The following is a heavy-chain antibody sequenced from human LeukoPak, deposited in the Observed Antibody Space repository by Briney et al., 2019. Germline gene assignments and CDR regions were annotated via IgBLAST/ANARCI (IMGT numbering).Heavy chain of an antibody. D-gene: IGHD5-18*01. CDR2: IYYSGST. V-gene: IGHV4-59*11. Sequence: SETLSLTCTVSGGSISSHYWSWIRQPPGKGLEWIGYIYYSGSTNYNPSLKSRVTISVDTSKNQFSLKLSSVTAADTAVHYCARVSYSYGPSGDIDYWGQGTLVTVSS. CDR1: GGSISSHY. J-gene: IGHJ4*02. CDR3: ARVSYSYGPSGDIDY.